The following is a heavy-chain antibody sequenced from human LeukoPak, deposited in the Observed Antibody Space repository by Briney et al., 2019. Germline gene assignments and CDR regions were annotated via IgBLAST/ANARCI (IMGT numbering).Heavy chain of an antibody. V-gene: IGHV1-2*02. D-gene: IGHD3-3*01. J-gene: IGHJ1*01. Sequence: ASVKVSCKASGYTFTDYYVHWVRQAPGQGLEWMGWINPNNSDTNYPQKFQGRVTLTRDTSISTAYMELNTLTSDDTAVYYCARGRNTFTLFGVVIPLFQYWGQGTLVTVSS. CDR3: ARGRNTFTLFGVVIPLFQY. CDR2: INPNNSDT. CDR1: GYTFTDYY.